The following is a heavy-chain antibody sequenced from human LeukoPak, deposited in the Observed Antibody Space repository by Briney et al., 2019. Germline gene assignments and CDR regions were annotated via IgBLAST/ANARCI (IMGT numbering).Heavy chain of an antibody. CDR2: ISYDGSNK. Sequence: GGSLRLSCAASGFTFSSYAMHWVRQAPGKGLEWVAVISYDGSNKYYADSVKGRFTISRDNSKNTLYLQMNSLRAEDTAVYYCARDYYDSSGYYSLVYWGQGTLVTVSA. V-gene: IGHV3-30*14. J-gene: IGHJ4*02. CDR1: GFTFSSYA. CDR3: ARDYYDSSGYYSLVY. D-gene: IGHD3-22*01.